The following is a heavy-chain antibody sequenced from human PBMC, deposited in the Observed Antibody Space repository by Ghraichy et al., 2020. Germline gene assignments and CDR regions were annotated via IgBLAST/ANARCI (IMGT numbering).Heavy chain of an antibody. J-gene: IGHJ5*02. CDR1: GFSFSNYG. CDR2: ISGTGDTT. Sequence: GGSRGGSCAGSGFSFSNYGMSWVRQAPGKGLEWVSYISGTGDTTYYADSVKGRFTISRDNSKNTLYLQMKSLRAEDTAVYYCASGGSGGSWAWGQGTLVTVSS. CDR3: ASGGSGGSWA. D-gene: IGHD2-15*01. V-gene: IGHV3-23*01.